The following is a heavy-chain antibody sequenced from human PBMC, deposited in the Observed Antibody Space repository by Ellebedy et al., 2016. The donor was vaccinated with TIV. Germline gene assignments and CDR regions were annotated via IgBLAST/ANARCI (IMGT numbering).Heavy chain of an antibody. J-gene: IGHJ4*02. CDR1: GFTFSSYA. CDR2: ISSSRSTT. CDR3: ARDGRESLVRSIHFDY. V-gene: IGHV3-48*04. D-gene: IGHD6-13*01. Sequence: GESLKISCAASGFTFSSYAMSWVRQAPGKGPEWVSYISSSRSTTYYADSVKGRFTISRDNAKNSLYLQMNSLRAEDTAVYYCARDGRESLVRSIHFDYWGQGTLVTVSS.